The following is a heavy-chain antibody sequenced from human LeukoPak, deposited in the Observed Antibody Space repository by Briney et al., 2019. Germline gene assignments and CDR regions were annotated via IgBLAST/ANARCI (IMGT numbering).Heavy chain of an antibody. J-gene: IGHJ4*02. V-gene: IGHV3-66*01. CDR2: IYVDGST. Sequence: GGSLRLSCAASGISVSSNYMSWVRQAPGKGLQWVSVIYVDGSTYYADSVKGRITISRDNSRNTLYLQMNSLRAEDTAVYYCARCRSGYELDYWGQGTLVTVSS. CDR1: GISVSSNY. D-gene: IGHD5-12*01. CDR3: ARCRSGYELDY.